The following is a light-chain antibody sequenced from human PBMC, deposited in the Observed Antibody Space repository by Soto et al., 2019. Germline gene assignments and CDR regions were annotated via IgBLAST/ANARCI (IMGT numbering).Light chain of an antibody. V-gene: IGLV1-44*01. J-gene: IGLJ3*02. CDR1: SSNIGSHT. Sequence: QSVLTQPPSASGTPGQRVTISCSESSSNIGSHTVSWFQHLPGTAPKLLIYSNDQRPSGVPDRFSGSKSGTSASLAISGLQSEDEADYYCAAWEASLNGWVFGGGTQLTVL. CDR3: AAWEASLNGWV. CDR2: SND.